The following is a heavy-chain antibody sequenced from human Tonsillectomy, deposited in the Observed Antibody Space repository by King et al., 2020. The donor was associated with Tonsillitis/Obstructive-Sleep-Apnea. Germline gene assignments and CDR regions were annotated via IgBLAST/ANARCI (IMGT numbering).Heavy chain of an antibody. CDR3: ARLPALDMDV. J-gene: IGHJ6*03. Sequence: QLQESGPRLVKPSETLSLTCTVSVGSITNYFWSWIRQPPGRGLEGIGYIHYSGSTNYNPSLKSRVTISLDTSKNQFSLNLRSVTAADTAEYYCARLPALDMDVWGKGTTVTVSS. CDR2: IHYSGST. D-gene: IGHD2-2*01. V-gene: IGHV4-59*01. CDR1: VGSITNYF.